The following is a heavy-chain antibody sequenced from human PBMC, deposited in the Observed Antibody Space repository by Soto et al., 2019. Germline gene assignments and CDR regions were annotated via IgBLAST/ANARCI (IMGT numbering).Heavy chain of an antibody. Sequence: PSETLSLTCTVSGGSISSYYWSWIRQPPGKGLEWIGYIYYSGSTNYNPSLKSRVTISVDTSKNQFSLKLSSVTAADTAVYYCARGGEPIDYWGQGTLVTVS. V-gene: IGHV4-59*01. CDR1: GGSISSYY. D-gene: IGHD2-21*01. J-gene: IGHJ4*02. CDR2: IYYSGST. CDR3: ARGGEPIDY.